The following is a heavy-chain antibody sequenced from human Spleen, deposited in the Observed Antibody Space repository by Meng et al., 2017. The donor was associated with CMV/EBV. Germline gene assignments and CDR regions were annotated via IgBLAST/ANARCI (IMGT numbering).Heavy chain of an antibody. CDR2: IKQDGSEK. J-gene: IGHJ6*02. Sequence: GESLKISCAASRFTFSNYWMSWVRQAPGKGLEWVANIKQDGSEKYYVDSVKGRFTISRDNAKNSLYLQMNSLRAEDTAVYYCAREDQYQLGGMDVWGQGTTVTVSS. V-gene: IGHV3-7*03. CDR1: RFTFSNYW. CDR3: AREDQYQLGGMDV. D-gene: IGHD2-2*01.